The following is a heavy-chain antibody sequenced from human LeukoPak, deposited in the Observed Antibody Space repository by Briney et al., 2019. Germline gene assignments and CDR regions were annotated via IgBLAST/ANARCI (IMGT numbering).Heavy chain of an antibody. CDR3: ARERFRSFDY. D-gene: IGHD3-16*01. J-gene: IGHJ4*02. Sequence: GGSLRLSCAASGFTFSSYWMHWVRQAPGKGLVWVSRINSDGSSTSYADSVKGRFTIARDNSKNTLDLQMISLRAEDTAMYYCARERFRSFDYWGQGTLVTVSS. CDR1: GFTFSSYW. V-gene: IGHV3-74*01. CDR2: INSDGSST.